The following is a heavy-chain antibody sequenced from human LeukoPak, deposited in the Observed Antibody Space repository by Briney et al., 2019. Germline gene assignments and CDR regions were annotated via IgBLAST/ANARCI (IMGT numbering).Heavy chain of an antibody. CDR1: GFSLSTSGVG. V-gene: IGHV2-5*02. D-gene: IGHD6-19*01. Sequence: SGPTLVKPTQTLTLTCTFSGFSLSTSGVGVGWIRQPPGKALEWLALIYWDDDKRCSPSLKSRLTITKDTSKNQVVLTMTNMDPVDTATHYCAHRRLAVAGFDYWGQGTLVTVSS. J-gene: IGHJ4*02. CDR2: IYWDDDK. CDR3: AHRRLAVAGFDY.